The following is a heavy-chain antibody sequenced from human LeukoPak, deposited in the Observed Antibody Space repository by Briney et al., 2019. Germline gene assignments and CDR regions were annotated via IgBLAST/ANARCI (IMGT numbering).Heavy chain of an antibody. CDR3: AKDEIGAVAGLLDY. V-gene: IGHV3-23*01. CDR2: ISYSSANS. Sequence: GGSLRLSCAASGFTFSGSAMSWVRQAPGEGLEWVSLISYSSANSYYTDSVRGRFTISRDNSKDTLYLQMNSLRAEDTAVYYCAKDEIGAVAGLLDYWGQGILVTVSS. D-gene: IGHD6-19*01. CDR1: GFTFSGSA. J-gene: IGHJ4*02.